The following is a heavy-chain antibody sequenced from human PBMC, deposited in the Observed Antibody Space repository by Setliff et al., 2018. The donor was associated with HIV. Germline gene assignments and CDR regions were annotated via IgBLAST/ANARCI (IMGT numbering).Heavy chain of an antibody. D-gene: IGHD3-22*01. CDR3: ARDPPTYDSSGYSFDS. CDR2: IFPIFGTP. V-gene: IGHV1-69*13. Sequence: ASVKVSCKASGDTFGSYAISWVRQAPGQGLEWTGAIFPIFGTPNYAQKFQGRVTISADESTSTAYMELSSLTSEDTAVYYCARDPPTYDSSGYSFDSWGQGTLVTVSS. CDR1: GDTFGSYA. J-gene: IGHJ4*02.